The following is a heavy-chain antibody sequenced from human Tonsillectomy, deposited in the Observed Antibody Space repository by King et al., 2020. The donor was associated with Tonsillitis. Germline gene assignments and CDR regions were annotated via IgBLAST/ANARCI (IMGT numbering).Heavy chain of an antibody. CDR1: GFTFNSHV. D-gene: IGHD2-2*01. V-gene: IGHV3-30*04. J-gene: IGHJ6*02. Sequence: VQLVESGGGVVQPGRSLRLSCTASGFTFNSHVMHWVRQAPGKGLEWVAVISYDGSNKYYADSVKGRFSISKDNSQNTLYLQMSSLRPEDTAVYYCARHVLQYCSSTSCYGSYGMDVWGQGTTVTVSS. CDR2: ISYDGSNK. CDR3: ARHVLQYCSSTSCYGSYGMDV.